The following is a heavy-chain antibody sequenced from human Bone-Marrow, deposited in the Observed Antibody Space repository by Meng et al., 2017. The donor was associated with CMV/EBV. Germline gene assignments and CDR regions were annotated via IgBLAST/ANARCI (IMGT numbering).Heavy chain of an antibody. D-gene: IGHD3-3*01. V-gene: IGHV4-38-2*02. CDR1: GYSISSGYY. J-gene: IGHJ4*02. CDR3: ALYDFWSGYYT. Sequence: SETLSLTCTVSGYSISSGYYWGWIRQPPGKGLEWIGGIYHSGSTYYNPSLKSRVTISVDTSKNQFSLKLSSVTAADTAVYYCALYDFWSGYYTWGQGTLVTVSS. CDR2: IYHSGST.